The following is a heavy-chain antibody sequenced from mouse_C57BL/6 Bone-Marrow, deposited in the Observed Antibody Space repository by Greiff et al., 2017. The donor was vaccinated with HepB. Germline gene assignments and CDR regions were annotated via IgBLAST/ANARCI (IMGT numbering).Heavy chain of an antibody. CDR2: IDPSDSYT. Sequence: QVQLQQSGAELVMPGASVKLSCKASGYTFTSYWMHWVKQRPGQGLEWIGEIDPSDSYTNYNQKFKGKSTLTVDKSSSTAYMQLSSLTSEDSAVYYCARRTYSHFDYWGQGTTLTVSS. CDR3: ARRTYSHFDY. V-gene: IGHV1-69*01. CDR1: GYTFTSYW. J-gene: IGHJ2*01. D-gene: IGHD1-1*01.